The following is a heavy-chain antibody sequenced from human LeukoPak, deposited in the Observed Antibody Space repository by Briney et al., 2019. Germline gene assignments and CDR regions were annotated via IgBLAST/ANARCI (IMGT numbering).Heavy chain of an antibody. V-gene: IGHV1-46*01. J-gene: IGHJ3*02. CDR2: SDPSGDST. CDR3: ARGEGLQMIVVPFDI. CDR1: GYTFSNYY. Sequence: ASVTVSCTAFGYTFSNYYIHWVRKTPGQGLEWMGISDPSGDSTGYALKFQGRVTMTRDTSTNTVYMELSSLRSDDSAIYYCARGEGLQMIVVPFDIWGQGTMVTVSS. D-gene: IGHD3-22*01.